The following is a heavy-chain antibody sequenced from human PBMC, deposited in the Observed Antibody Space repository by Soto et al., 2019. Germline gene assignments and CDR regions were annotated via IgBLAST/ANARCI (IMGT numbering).Heavy chain of an antibody. V-gene: IGHV3-48*02. CDR1: GFTFSSCG. J-gene: IGHJ6*02. CDR2: ISSNGGTI. CDR3: SRDRSWRTGYYSGIDV. D-gene: IGHD1-1*01. Sequence: GGSLRLSCAASGFTFSSCGMNWVRQAPGKGLEWVSYISSNGGTIYYADSVKGRFTISRDNAKNSLYLQMNSLGDEDTAVYYCSRDRSWRTGYYSGIDVWVQGTTVTVSS.